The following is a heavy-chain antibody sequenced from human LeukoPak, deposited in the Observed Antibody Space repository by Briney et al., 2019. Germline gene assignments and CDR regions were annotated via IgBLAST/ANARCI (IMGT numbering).Heavy chain of an antibody. V-gene: IGHV4-59*01. J-gene: IGHJ4*02. CDR2: VYYGGST. D-gene: IGHD5-12*01. Sequence: SETLSLTCAVSGASINDFYWTWIRQPPGKGLEWIGYVYYGGSTNYNPSLKSRVSMSVDTSKNQFSLTLTSVTVADTAFYYCARGGIRGYSAFDNLDFWGLGTHVTVSS. CDR1: GASINDFY. CDR3: ARGGIRGYSAFDNLDF.